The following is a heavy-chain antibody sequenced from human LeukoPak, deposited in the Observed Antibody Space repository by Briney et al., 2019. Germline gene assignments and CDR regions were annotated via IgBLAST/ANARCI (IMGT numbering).Heavy chain of an antibody. V-gene: IGHV3-48*04. J-gene: IGHJ4*02. CDR1: GLTFSTYS. CDR3: AREGIAAAGHDY. CDR2: ISSSGSTI. D-gene: IGHD6-13*01. Sequence: GGSLRLSCEASGLTFSTYSMNWVRQAPGKGLEWVSYISSSGSTIYYADSVKGRFTISRDNAKNSLYLQMNSLRAEDTAVYYCAREGIAAAGHDYWGQGTLVTVSS.